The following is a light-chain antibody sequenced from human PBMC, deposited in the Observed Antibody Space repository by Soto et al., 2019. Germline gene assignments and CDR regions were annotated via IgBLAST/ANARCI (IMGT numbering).Light chain of an antibody. CDR2: DAS. Sequence: EIVLTQSPATLSSSPGERATLSCRASQTVNSRLAWYQHKPGQAPRLLIYDASNRATGIPARFSGSGSGTDFTLTISSLEPEDFAVYYCQQRSNWPPPWTFGQGTKVDIK. CDR1: QTVNSR. CDR3: QQRSNWPPPWT. J-gene: IGKJ1*01. V-gene: IGKV3-11*01.